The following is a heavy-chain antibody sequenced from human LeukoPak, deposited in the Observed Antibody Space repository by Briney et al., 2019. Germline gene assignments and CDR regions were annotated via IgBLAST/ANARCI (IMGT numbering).Heavy chain of an antibody. CDR1: GFTFSSYA. Sequence: GGSLRLSCAASGFTFSSYAMHWVRQAPGKGLEWVAVISYDGSNKYYADSVKGRFTISRDNSKNTLYLQMNSLRAEDTAVYYCARAGLSRFDYWGQGTLVTVSS. D-gene: IGHD2-2*01. CDR3: ARAGLSRFDY. V-gene: IGHV3-30*04. J-gene: IGHJ4*02. CDR2: ISYDGSNK.